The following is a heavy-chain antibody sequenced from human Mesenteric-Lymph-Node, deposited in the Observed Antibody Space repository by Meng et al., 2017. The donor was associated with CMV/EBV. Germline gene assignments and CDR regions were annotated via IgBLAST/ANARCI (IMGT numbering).Heavy chain of an antibody. J-gene: IGHJ5*02. V-gene: IGHV3-74*01. Sequence: AGYGFTFSCYWMHWVRQAPGKGLVWVSVIYGDENTYFADSVNGRFTISRDNSKNTLDLQMNSLRLEDTAVYYCARGVVVGPYNWFDPWGQGTLVTVSS. CDR3: ARGVVVGPYNWFDP. CDR1: GFTFSCYW. CDR2: IYGDENT. D-gene: IGHD2-21*01.